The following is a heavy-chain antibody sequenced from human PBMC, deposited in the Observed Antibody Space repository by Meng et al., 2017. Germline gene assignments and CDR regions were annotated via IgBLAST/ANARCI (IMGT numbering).Heavy chain of an antibody. V-gene: IGHV4-59*01. Sequence: SETLSLTCTVSGGSISSYYWSWIRQPPGKGLEWIGYIYYSGSTNYNPSLKSRVTISVDTSKNQFSLKLSSVTAADTAVYYCAREVSSGWYRDAFDIWGQGTMVTVSS. CDR3: AREVSSGWYRDAFDI. D-gene: IGHD6-19*01. CDR2: IYYSGST. J-gene: IGHJ3*02. CDR1: GGSISSYY.